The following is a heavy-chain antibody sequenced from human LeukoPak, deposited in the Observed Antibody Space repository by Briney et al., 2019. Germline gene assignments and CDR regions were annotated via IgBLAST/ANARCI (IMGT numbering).Heavy chain of an antibody. CDR3: ARVARGDYYYYYYMDV. CDR1: GFTVSSNY. Sequence: GGSLRLSCAASGFTVSSNYMSWVRQAPGKGLEWVSVISGGGTTYYADSVKGRFTISRDNSENTLYLQMNSLRAEDTALYYCARVARGDYYYYYYMDVWGEGTTVTVSS. CDR2: ISGGGTT. D-gene: IGHD3-16*01. J-gene: IGHJ6*03. V-gene: IGHV3-53*01.